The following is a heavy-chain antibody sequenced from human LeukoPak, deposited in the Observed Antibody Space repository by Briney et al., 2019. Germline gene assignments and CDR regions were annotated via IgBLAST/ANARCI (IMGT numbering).Heavy chain of an antibody. Sequence: GASVKVSCKASGGTFSSYAISWVRQAPGQGLEWMGGIIPIFGTANYAQKFQGRVTITTDESTSTAYMELSSLRSEDTAVYYCAGRHLHYYDSSGYYPFDYWGQGTLVTVSS. CDR3: AGRHLHYYDSSGYYPFDY. J-gene: IGHJ4*02. CDR2: IIPIFGTA. D-gene: IGHD3-22*01. CDR1: GGTFSSYA. V-gene: IGHV1-69*05.